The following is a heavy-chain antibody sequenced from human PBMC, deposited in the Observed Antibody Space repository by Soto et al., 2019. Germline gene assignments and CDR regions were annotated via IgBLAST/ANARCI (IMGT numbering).Heavy chain of an antibody. CDR1: GGSISNFY. J-gene: IGHJ4*02. CDR2: ISYSGNT. V-gene: IGHV4-59*01. CDR3: ARAPMVLSRSYFDS. Sequence: SETLSLTCTVSGGSISNFYWSWIRQPPGRGLEWIGYISYSGNTNYNPSLKSRVSISVDTSKNQLSLNLTSVTAADTAVYYCARAPMVLSRSYFDSWGQGTPVTVSS. D-gene: IGHD2-8*01.